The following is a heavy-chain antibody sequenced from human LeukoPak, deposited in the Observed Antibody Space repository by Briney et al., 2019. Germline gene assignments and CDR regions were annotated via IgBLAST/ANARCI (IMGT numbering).Heavy chain of an antibody. V-gene: IGHV3-66*01. CDR3: ARDMGYYYDSSGYLDY. J-gene: IGHJ4*02. CDR2: IYSGGGT. Sequence: GGSLRLSCAASGFTVSSNYMSWVRQAPGKGLEWVSVIYSGGGTYYADSVKGRFTISRDNSKNTLYLQMNSLRAEDTAVYYCARDMGYYYDSSGYLDYWGQGTLVTVSS. D-gene: IGHD3-22*01. CDR1: GFTVSSNY.